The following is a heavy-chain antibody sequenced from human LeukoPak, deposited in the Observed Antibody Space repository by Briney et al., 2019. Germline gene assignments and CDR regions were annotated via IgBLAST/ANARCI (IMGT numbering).Heavy chain of an antibody. Sequence: PSETLSLTCAVSGYSISSGYYWGWIRQPPGKGLEWIGSIYHSGSTYYNPSLKSRVTISVDTSKNQFSLKLSSVTAADTAVYYCARVKRYYYGSGSPTFDYWGQGTLVTVSS. D-gene: IGHD3-10*01. CDR2: IYHSGST. CDR3: ARVKRYYYGSGSPTFDY. CDR1: GYSISSGYY. V-gene: IGHV4-38-2*01. J-gene: IGHJ4*02.